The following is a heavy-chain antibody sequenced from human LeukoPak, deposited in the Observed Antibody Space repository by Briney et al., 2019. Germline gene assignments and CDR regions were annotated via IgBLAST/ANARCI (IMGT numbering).Heavy chain of an antibody. V-gene: IGHV3-74*01. D-gene: IGHD3-9*01. CDR1: GFTFSSYW. CDR2: INSDGSST. CDR3: AKDQRDDILTGYPYIYWDY. J-gene: IGHJ4*02. Sequence: GGSLRLSCAASGFTFSSYWMHWVRQAPGKGLVWVSRINSDGSSTSYADSVKGRFTISRDNAKNMLYLQMNSLRAEDTAVYYCAKDQRDDILTGYPYIYWDYWGQGTLVTVSS.